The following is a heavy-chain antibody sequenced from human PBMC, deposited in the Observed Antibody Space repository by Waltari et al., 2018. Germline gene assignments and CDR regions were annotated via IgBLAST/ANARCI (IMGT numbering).Heavy chain of an antibody. CDR3: ARGYRKAFDI. D-gene: IGHD5-12*01. CDR2: IYSTGSTI. Sequence: EVQLVESGGGLVQHGGSLRLSCAASGFTFSDFSMHWVRQAPGKGLEWVSYIYSTGSTIYYADSVKGRFTISRDNAQNSLYLQMNSLRADDTAVYYCARGYRKAFDIWGQGTMVTVSS. V-gene: IGHV3-48*04. CDR1: GFTFSDFS. J-gene: IGHJ3*02.